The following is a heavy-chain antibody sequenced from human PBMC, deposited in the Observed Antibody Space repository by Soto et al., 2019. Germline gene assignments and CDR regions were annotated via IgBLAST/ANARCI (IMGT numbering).Heavy chain of an antibody. CDR1: VFTFGDYW. CDR3: PKAEVDY. CDR2: MTGDGRTT. Sequence: PVGSLRLSCAASVFTFGDYWMHWVRQPPGKGPEWVSRMTGDGRTTQYADSVKGRFTASRDNAKSTLYLQMNSLRAEDTAVYYCPKAEVDYWGPGTLVTVSS. J-gene: IGHJ4*02. V-gene: IGHV3-74*03.